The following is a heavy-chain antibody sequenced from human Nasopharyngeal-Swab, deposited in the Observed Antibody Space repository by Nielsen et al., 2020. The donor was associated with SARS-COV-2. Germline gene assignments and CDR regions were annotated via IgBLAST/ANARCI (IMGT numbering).Heavy chain of an antibody. CDR1: GFRFSIYV. CDR3: AKDGVRLNGIDV. V-gene: IGHV3-23*01. D-gene: IGHD3-16*01. CDR2: SSGSDGST. J-gene: IGHJ6*02. Sequence: GGSLRLSCVASGFRFSIYVMAWVRQAPGKGLEWIAVSSGSDGSTNYADSVRGRFTISRANSKSTLYLQMNNLRAEDTAEYFCAKDGVRLNGIDVWGQGTTVTVSS.